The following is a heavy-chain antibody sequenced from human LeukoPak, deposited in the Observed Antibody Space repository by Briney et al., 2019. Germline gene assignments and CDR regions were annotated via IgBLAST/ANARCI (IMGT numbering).Heavy chain of an antibody. J-gene: IGHJ4*02. Sequence: PSETLSLTCTVSGGSISSSSYHWGWIRQPPGKGLEWIGNMYYSGSTYYNPSLKSRVTLSVDTSKNQFSLKMSSVSAADTALYHCARLYGSTLYFDYWGQGTLVTVSS. CDR2: MYYSGST. D-gene: IGHD2-15*01. CDR3: ARLYGSTLYFDY. CDR1: GGSISSSSYH. V-gene: IGHV4-39*01.